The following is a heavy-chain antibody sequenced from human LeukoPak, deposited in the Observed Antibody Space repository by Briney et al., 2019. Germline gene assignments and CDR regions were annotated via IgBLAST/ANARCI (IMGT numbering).Heavy chain of an antibody. J-gene: IGHJ4*02. CDR2: INSDGSST. D-gene: IGHD6-13*01. CDR3: ASLYSSSWYGY. CDR1: GFTFSSYW. V-gene: IGHV3-74*01. Sequence: GGSLRLSCAASGFTFSSYWMHWVRQAPGKGLVWVSRINSDGSSTSYADSVKGRFTISRDNAKNTLYLQMNSLRAEDTAVYYCASLYSSSWYGYWGQGTLVTVSS.